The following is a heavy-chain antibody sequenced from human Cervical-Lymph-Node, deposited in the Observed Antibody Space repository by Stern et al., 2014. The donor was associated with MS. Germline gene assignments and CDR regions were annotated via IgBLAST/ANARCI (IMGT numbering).Heavy chain of an antibody. D-gene: IGHD4/OR15-4a*01. CDR2: IYTSGST. Sequence: QLQLQESGPGLVKPSQTLSLTCTVSGGSISSGSYYWSWIRQPAGKGLEWIGRIYTSGSTNYNPSLKSRVTISVDTSKNQFPLKLSSVTAADTAVYYCARDDYPYYYYGMDVWGQGTTVTVSS. CDR1: GGSISSGSYY. J-gene: IGHJ6*02. CDR3: ARDDYPYYYYGMDV. V-gene: IGHV4-61*02.